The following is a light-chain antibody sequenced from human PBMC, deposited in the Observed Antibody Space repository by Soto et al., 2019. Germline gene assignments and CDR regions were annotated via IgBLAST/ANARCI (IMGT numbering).Light chain of an antibody. CDR3: QQTNSFP. Sequence: DIQLTQSPSFLSASVGDSLTITCRASRGISSYLAWYQQKPGKAPKLLIYGASTLQSGVPSRFSGSGSGTELTLTIRSLQPEDFATYYCQQTNSFPFGGGTKVEIK. V-gene: IGKV1-9*01. J-gene: IGKJ4*01. CDR1: RGISSY. CDR2: GAS.